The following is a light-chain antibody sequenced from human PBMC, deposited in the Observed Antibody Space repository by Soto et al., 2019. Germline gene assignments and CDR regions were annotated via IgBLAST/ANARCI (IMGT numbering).Light chain of an antibody. CDR2: GVR. J-gene: IGLJ1*01. CDR1: PNDIGACDY. CDR3: SSFTTSRLYV. V-gene: IGLV2-14*01. Sequence: QSALTQPTSVSGSPGQSISTSCSGNPNDIGACDYVSWYQQPPGKAPRLLIHGVRNRPPGISSRFSGSKSGLTASLTISGLQAEEEAEYYCSSFTTSRLYVFGPGTKVTVL.